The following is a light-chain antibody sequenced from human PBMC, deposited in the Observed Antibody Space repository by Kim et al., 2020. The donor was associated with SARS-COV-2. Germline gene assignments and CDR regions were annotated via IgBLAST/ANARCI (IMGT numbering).Light chain of an antibody. J-gene: IGLJ2*01. CDR1: SSNIGAGFD. Sequence: VTIPSTGGSSNIGAGFDVHWYQQLPGTAPKLLIYGNSNRPSGVPDRFSGSKSGTSASLAITGLQAEDEADYYCQSYDSSLSGYVVFGGGTQLTVL. CDR3: QSYDSSLSGYVV. CDR2: GNS. V-gene: IGLV1-40*01.